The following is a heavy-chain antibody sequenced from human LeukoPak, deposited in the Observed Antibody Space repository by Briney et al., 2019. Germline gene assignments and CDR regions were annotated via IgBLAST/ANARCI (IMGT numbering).Heavy chain of an antibody. CDR3: ARDRGTYSIDY. CDR1: GFTFSDYY. J-gene: IGHJ4*02. V-gene: IGHV3-11*01. CDR2: ISFTCSTI. Sequence: GGSLRLSCAASGFTFSDYYMNWIRQAPGKGLEWVSYISFTCSTIYYADSVKGRFTFSRDNAKNSLYLQMNSLRAEDTAVYYCARDRGTYSIDYWGQGTLVTVSS. D-gene: IGHD1-26*01.